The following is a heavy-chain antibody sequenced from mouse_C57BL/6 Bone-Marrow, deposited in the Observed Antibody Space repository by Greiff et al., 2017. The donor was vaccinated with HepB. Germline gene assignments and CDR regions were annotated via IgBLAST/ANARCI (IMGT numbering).Heavy chain of an antibody. Sequence: EVQLQQSGPGLVKPSQSLSLTCSVTGYSITSGYYWNWIRQFPGNKLEWMGYISYDGSNNYNPSLKNRISITRDTSKNQFFLKLNSVTTEDTATYYCARFGPDYYAMDYWGQGTSVTVSS. V-gene: IGHV3-6*01. J-gene: IGHJ4*01. CDR1: GYSITSGYY. CDR3: ARFGPDYYAMDY. CDR2: ISYDGSN.